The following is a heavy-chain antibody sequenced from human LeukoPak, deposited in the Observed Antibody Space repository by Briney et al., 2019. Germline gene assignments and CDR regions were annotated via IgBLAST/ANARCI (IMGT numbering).Heavy chain of an antibody. CDR2: IIPILGIA. D-gene: IGHD3-9*01. V-gene: IGHV1-69*04. J-gene: IGHJ3*02. CDR3: ARGSTISPRVPDI. CDR1: GGTFSSYA. Sequence: ASVKVSCKASGGTFSSYAISWVRQAPGQGLECMGRIIPILGIANYAQKFQGRVTITADKSTSTAYMELSSLRSEDTAVYYCARGSTISPRVPDIWGQGTMVTVSS.